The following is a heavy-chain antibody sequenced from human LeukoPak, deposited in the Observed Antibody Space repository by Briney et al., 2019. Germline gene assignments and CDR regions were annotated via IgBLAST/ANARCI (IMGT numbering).Heavy chain of an antibody. Sequence: PSETLSLTCTVSGGSISSYYWSWIRQPAGKGLEWIGRIYTSGSTNYNPSLKSRVTMSVDTSKNQFSLKLSSVTAADTAVYYCARDERDYYGSGSCSYYYMNVWGKGTTVTISS. CDR3: ARDERDYYGSGSCSYYYMNV. J-gene: IGHJ6*03. CDR2: IYTSGST. CDR1: GGSISSYY. V-gene: IGHV4-4*07. D-gene: IGHD3-10*01.